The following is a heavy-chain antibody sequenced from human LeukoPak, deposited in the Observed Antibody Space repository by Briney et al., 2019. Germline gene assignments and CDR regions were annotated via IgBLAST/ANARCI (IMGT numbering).Heavy chain of an antibody. CDR2: INPNSGGT. D-gene: IGHD3-10*01. CDR1: GYTFTGYY. Sequence: ASVKVSCKASGYTFTGYYMHWVRQAPGQGLEWMGWINPNSGGTNYAQKFQGRVTMTRDTSISTAYMELSSLRSEDTAVYYCATRSTMVRGVIYPYYYYYYMDVWGKGTTVTISS. CDR3: ATRSTMVRGVIYPYYYYYYMDV. J-gene: IGHJ6*03. V-gene: IGHV1-2*02.